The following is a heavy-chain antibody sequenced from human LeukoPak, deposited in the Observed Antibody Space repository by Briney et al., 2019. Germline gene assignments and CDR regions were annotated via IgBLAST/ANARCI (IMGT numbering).Heavy chain of an antibody. D-gene: IGHD1-1*01. CDR1: GYTFTSYG. V-gene: IGHV1-18*01. CDR3: ARRTGTQYSSDAFDI. J-gene: IGHJ3*02. Sequence: ASVKVSCKATGYTFTSYGISWVRQARGQGFEWMGWISAYNGNTNYAQKLQGRVTMTTDTSTSTAYMELRSLRSDDTAVYYCARRTGTQYSSDAFDIWGQGTMVTVSS. CDR2: ISAYNGNT.